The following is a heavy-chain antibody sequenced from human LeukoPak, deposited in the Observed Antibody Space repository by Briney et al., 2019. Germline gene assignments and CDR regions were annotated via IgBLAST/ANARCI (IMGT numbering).Heavy chain of an antibody. V-gene: IGHV3-23*01. CDR1: GFTFSSYA. CDR3: AGRLWRRDGYNLSAFDI. J-gene: IGHJ3*02. D-gene: IGHD5-24*01. CDR2: ISGSGGST. Sequence: GSLRLSCAASGFTFSSYAMSWVRQAPGKGLEWVSAISGSGGSTYHADSVKGRFTISRDNSKNTLYLQMNSLRAEDTAVYYCAGRLWRRDGYNLSAFDIWGQGTMVTVSS.